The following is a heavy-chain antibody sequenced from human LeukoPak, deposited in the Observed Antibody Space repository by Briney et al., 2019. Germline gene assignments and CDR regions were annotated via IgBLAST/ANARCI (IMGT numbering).Heavy chain of an antibody. J-gene: IGHJ4*02. CDR2: IYYSGST. CDR3: ARAEDSSGYYEPYYFDY. V-gene: IGHV4-38-2*02. D-gene: IGHD3-22*01. CDR1: GYSISSVNY. Sequence: SETLSLTCSVSGYSISSVNYWGWIRQPPGKGLEWIGYIYYSGSTNYNPSLKSRVTISVDTSKNQFSLKLSSVTAADTAVYYCARAEDSSGYYEPYYFDYWGQGTLVTASS.